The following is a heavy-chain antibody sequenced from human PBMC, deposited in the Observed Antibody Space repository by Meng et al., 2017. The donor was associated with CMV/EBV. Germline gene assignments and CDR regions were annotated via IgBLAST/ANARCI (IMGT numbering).Heavy chain of an antibody. Sequence: GESLKISCAASGFTFSNYFMKWVRQAPGKGLEWVANINQGGSEKNYVDSVKGRFTISRDNAKNSLYLQMNSLRGEDTAVYYCARRFRGAFDIWGQGTMVTVSS. V-gene: IGHV3-7*03. D-gene: IGHD3-3*01. CDR1: GFTFSNYF. CDR3: ARRFRGAFDI. CDR2: INQGGSEK. J-gene: IGHJ3*02.